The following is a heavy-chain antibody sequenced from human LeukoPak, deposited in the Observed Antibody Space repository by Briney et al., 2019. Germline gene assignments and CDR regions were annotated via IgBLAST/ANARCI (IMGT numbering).Heavy chain of an antibody. CDR2: ISSSGSTI. CDR1: GFTFSDYY. D-gene: IGHD3-22*01. J-gene: IGHJ4*02. V-gene: IGHV3-11*01. Sequence: GGSLRLSCAASGFTFSDYYKSWIRQAPGKGLEWVSYISSSGSTIYYADSVKGRFTISRDNAKNSLYLQMNSLRAEDTAVYYCARKGYDSSGYYSATFDYWGQGTLVTVSS. CDR3: ARKGYDSSGYYSATFDY.